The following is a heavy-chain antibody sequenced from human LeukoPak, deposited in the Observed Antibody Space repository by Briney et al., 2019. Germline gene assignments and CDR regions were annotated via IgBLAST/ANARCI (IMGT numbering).Heavy chain of an antibody. CDR2: IYHSGAA. J-gene: IGHJ4*02. CDR3: VRGVGGEYFYFDR. CDR1: GDSISSDGHS. V-gene: IGHV4-30-4*07. Sequence: SETLSLTCGVSGDSISSDGHSWSWIRQPPGKGLEWVGYIYHSGAAYHNPSFKSRLALSVDTSNNQFSLRLRSVTAADTAVYYCVRGVGGEYFYFDRWGQGALVTVSA. D-gene: IGHD1-26*01.